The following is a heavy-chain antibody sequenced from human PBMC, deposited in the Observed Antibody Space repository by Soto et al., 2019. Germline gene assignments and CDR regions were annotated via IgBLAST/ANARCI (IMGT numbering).Heavy chain of an antibody. Sequence: GASVRVSCKSSGYSFTKYGLHWVRQDPGQRLEWMGWINPGTGDTKYSQKFQGRVTITRDTSATTAYIELSSLRSGDSAVFYCARTDCSSTSCYNYYYFGMDVWGQGTTATV. CDR2: INPGTGDT. CDR3: ARTDCSSTSCYNYYYFGMDV. CDR1: GYSFTKYG. J-gene: IGHJ6*02. D-gene: IGHD2-2*01. V-gene: IGHV1-3*01.